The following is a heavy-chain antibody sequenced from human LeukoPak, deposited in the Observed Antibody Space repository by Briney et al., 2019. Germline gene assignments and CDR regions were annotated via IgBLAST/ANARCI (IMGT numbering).Heavy chain of an antibody. CDR2: ISGSGGST. V-gene: IGHV3-23*01. CDR3: AKVGSVVQGVTPLDY. Sequence: PGGSLRLSCAASGFTFSSYAMSWVRRAPGKGLEWVSAISGSGGSTYYADSVKGRFTISRDNSKNTLYLQMNSLRAEDTAVYYCAKVGSVVQGVTPLDYWGQGTLVTVSS. CDR1: GFTFSSYA. D-gene: IGHD3-10*01. J-gene: IGHJ4*02.